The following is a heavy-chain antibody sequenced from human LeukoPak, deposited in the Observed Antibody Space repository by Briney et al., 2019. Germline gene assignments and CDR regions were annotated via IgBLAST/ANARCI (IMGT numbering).Heavy chain of an antibody. J-gene: IGHJ4*02. CDR3: ARVPYGSGADY. CDR2: IYHSGST. CDR1: GGSISSGGYY. D-gene: IGHD3-10*01. Sequence: SETLSLTCTVSGGSISSGGYYWSWIRQPPGRGLEWIGYIYHSGSTYYNPSLKSRVTISVDRSKNQFSLKLSSVTAADTAVYYCARVPYGSGADYWGQGTLVTVSS. V-gene: IGHV4-30-2*01.